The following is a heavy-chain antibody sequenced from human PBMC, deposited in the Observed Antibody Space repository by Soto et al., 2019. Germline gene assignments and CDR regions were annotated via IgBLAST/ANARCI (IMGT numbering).Heavy chain of an antibody. CDR1: GVTFRSYW. J-gene: IGHJ4*02. CDR2: IKSDGTSI. Sequence: PGGSLRLSCAASGVTFRSYWMDWVRQAPGKGPVWVSRIKSDGTSIRCADSVKGRFTISRDNAKNTLCLQMNSLRAEDTAVYFCMINPGCWGQGTLVTVSS. D-gene: IGHD3-16*01. V-gene: IGHV3-74*01. CDR3: MINPGC.